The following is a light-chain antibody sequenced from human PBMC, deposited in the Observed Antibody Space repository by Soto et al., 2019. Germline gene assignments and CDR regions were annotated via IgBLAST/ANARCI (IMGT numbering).Light chain of an antibody. CDR1: QSLGNNY. CDR2: GAT. J-gene: IGKJ1*01. CDR3: QYYGDSPT. V-gene: IGKV3-20*01. Sequence: ELTQSPGSLSLSPGQTATLSCRASQSLGNNYLAWVQQRPGQAPRLLIYGATHWASGISERFGGSGSGSEFTLTISGLEPEDSAVYYCQYYGDSPTFGQGTKVDI.